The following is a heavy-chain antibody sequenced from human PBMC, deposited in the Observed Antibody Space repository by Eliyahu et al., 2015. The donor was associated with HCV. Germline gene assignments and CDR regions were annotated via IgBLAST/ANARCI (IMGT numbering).Heavy chain of an antibody. Sequence: QVQLQESGPGLVKPSETLSLXCTVSGGSISSXYWSWXRQPPGKGLEWIGYIYYSGSTNYNPSLKSRVTISVDTSKNQFSLKLSSVTAADTAVYYCARSTPFWSGTWHYYYGMDVWGQGTTVTVSX. V-gene: IGHV4-59*01. D-gene: IGHD3-3*01. J-gene: IGHJ6*02. CDR2: IYYSGST. CDR3: ARSTPFWSGTWHYYYGMDV. CDR1: GGSISSXY.